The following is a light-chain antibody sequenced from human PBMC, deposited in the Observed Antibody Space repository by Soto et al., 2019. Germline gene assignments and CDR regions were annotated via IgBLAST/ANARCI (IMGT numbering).Light chain of an antibody. J-gene: IGLJ2*01. Sequence: QSVLTQPPSVSGAPGQRVTISCTGSSSNIGAGYDVHWYQQLPGTAPKLLIYGNSNRPSGVPDRFSGSKSGTSASLAITGLKAETEADYYCQSYASSLSGYVVFGGGTKLTVL. CDR3: QSYASSLSGYVV. V-gene: IGLV1-40*01. CDR2: GNS. CDR1: SSNIGAGYD.